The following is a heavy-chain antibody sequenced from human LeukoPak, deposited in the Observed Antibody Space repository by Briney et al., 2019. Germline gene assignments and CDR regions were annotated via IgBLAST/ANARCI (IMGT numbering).Heavy chain of an antibody. CDR2: ISSSGSTI. J-gene: IGHJ5*02. CDR3: ARRDVDTAMVTRYSWFDP. D-gene: IGHD5-18*01. V-gene: IGHV3-11*04. CDR1: GGSFSTYY. Sequence: LSLTCTVSGGSFSTYYWSWIRQAPGKGLEWVSYISSSGSTIYYADSVKGRFTISRDNAKNSLYLQMNSLRAEDTAVYYCARRDVDTAMVTRYSWFDPWGQGTLVTVSS.